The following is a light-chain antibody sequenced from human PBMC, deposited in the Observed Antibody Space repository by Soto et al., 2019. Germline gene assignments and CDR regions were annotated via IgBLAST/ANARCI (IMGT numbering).Light chain of an antibody. CDR1: QDIGQY. V-gene: IGKV1-27*01. CDR2: YVS. CDR3: QKYTKDAPGT. Sequence: DIQMTQSPSSLSASVGDRVTLTCRASQDIGQYLAWYQQRPGKVPKLLIYYVSNLQSGVPSRFSGSGSGTEFTLSLSSLQPEDVATDYWQKYTKDAPGTFGQGTKVEI. J-gene: IGKJ1*01.